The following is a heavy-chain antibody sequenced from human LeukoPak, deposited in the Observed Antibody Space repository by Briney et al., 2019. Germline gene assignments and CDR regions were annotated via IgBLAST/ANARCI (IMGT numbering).Heavy chain of an antibody. Sequence: ASVKVSCKASGYTFTGYYMHWVRQAPGQGLEWMGRINPNSGGTNYAQKFQGRVTMTRDTSISTAYMELSRLRSDDTAVYYCARVLWSGYLRWFDPWGQGTPVTVSS. CDR2: INPNSGGT. CDR1: GYTFTGYY. J-gene: IGHJ5*02. CDR3: ARVLWSGYLRWFDP. D-gene: IGHD3-3*01. V-gene: IGHV1-2*06.